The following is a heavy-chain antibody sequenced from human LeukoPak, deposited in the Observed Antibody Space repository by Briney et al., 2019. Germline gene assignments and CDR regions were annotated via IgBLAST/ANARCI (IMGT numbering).Heavy chain of an antibody. CDR3: ARDDKWGFDY. J-gene: IGHJ4*02. Sequence: PGGSLGLSCAASGFTFSSYSMNWFRQAPGRGLEWVSYISSSGSAIYYADSVKGRFTISRDNAKNSLYLQMNNLRTEDTAVYYCARDDKWGFDYWGQGTLVTVSS. CDR2: ISSSGSAI. V-gene: IGHV3-48*04. D-gene: IGHD1-26*01. CDR1: GFTFSSYS.